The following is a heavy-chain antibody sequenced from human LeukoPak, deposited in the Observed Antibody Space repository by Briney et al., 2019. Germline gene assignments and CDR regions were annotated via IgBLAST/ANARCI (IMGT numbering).Heavy chain of an antibody. Sequence: GGSLKLSCAASGFTFSGSAMHWVRQASGKGLEWVGRIRSKANSYATAYAASVKGRLTISRDDSKNTAYLQMNSLKTEDTAVYYCTREDDYSNWFDPWGQGTLVTVSS. CDR1: GFTFSGSA. CDR2: IRSKANSYAT. D-gene: IGHD4-11*01. J-gene: IGHJ5*02. V-gene: IGHV3-73*01. CDR3: TREDDYSNWFDP.